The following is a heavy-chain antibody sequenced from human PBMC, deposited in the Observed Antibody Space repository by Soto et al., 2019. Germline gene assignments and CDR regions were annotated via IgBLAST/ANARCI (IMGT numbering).Heavy chain of an antibody. J-gene: IGHJ4*02. Sequence: QVQLVQSGAEVNKPGSSVKVSCKSSGGTFSSYSINWVRQAPGQGLEWMGEIIPIFGTANYAQKFQGRVTITADESTSTAYMELSSLRSDDTAVYYCARDGGRHSGGIDYWGQGTLVTVSS. CDR2: IIPIFGTA. V-gene: IGHV1-69*01. CDR3: ARDGGRHSGGIDY. D-gene: IGHD1-26*01. CDR1: GGTFSSYS.